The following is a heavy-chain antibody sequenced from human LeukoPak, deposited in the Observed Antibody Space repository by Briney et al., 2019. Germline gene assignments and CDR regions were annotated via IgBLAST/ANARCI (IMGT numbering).Heavy chain of an antibody. CDR3: ARDNYDSSGYYFD. J-gene: IGHJ4*02. D-gene: IGHD3-22*01. CDR2: ISSSCSTT. CDR1: GFTFSSYE. Sequence: GGSLRLSCAASGFTFSSYEMNWVGQAPGKGLEWVSYISSSCSTTHYADSVKGRFTISRDNAKNSLYLQMNSLRAEDTAVYYCARDNYDSSGYYFDWGQGTLVTVSS. V-gene: IGHV3-48*03.